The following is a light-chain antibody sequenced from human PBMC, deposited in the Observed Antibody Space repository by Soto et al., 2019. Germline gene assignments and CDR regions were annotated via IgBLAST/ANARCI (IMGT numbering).Light chain of an antibody. CDR2: AAS. V-gene: IGKV1-6*01. J-gene: IGKJ1*01. CDR3: LQDYDYPQT. CDR1: QGIRDE. Sequence: AIQMTQSPSSLSASVGDRVTITCRASQGIRDELDWYQQQAGKAPNLLISAASRLQSGVPSRFSGRGSGTDFTLTISSLQPEDFATYYCLQDYDYPQTFGQGTKVDIK.